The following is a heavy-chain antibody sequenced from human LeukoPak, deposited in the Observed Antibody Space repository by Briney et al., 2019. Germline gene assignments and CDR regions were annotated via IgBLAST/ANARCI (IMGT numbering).Heavy chain of an antibody. Sequence: GGSLRLSCAASGFTFSNYSMNWVRQAPGKGLEWVSSISSRSTYIYHADSVKGRFTISRDNAKNSLFLQMNSLRAEDTAVYYCAKDGGYGSGSYDFDYWGQGTLVTVSS. CDR1: GFTFSNYS. J-gene: IGHJ4*02. CDR3: AKDGGYGSGSYDFDY. CDR2: ISSRSTYI. D-gene: IGHD3-10*01. V-gene: IGHV3-21*01.